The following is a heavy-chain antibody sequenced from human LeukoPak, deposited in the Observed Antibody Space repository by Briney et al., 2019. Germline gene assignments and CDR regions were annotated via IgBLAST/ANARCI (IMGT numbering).Heavy chain of an antibody. Sequence: PSETLSLTCTVSGGSISSGGYYWSWIRQHPGKGLEWIGYFYYSGSTYYNPSLKSRVTISIDTSKNQFSLKLTSVTAADTAVYYCTGDVKGSDAFDIWGQGTMVTVSS. J-gene: IGHJ3*02. V-gene: IGHV4-31*03. CDR1: GGSISSGGYY. CDR2: FYYSGST. CDR3: TGDVKGSDAFDI.